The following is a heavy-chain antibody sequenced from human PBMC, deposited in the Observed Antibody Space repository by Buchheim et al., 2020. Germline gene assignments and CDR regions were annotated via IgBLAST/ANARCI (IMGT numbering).Heavy chain of an antibody. Sequence: EVQLLESGGGLVQPGGSLRLSCAASGFTFSSYAMNWVRQAPGKGLEWVSSISGGAGSTYYAESVKGRFTISRDNSKNKLYLQMNSLRAEDTAVYYCAKLNDFWSGYLDYWGQGTL. D-gene: IGHD3-3*01. J-gene: IGHJ4*02. CDR3: AKLNDFWSGYLDY. V-gene: IGHV3-23*01. CDR1: GFTFSSYA. CDR2: ISGGAGST.